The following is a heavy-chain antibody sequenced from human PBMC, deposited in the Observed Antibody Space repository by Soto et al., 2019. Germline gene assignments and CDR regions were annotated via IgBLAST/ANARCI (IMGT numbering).Heavy chain of an antibody. CDR1: GFTFSSYS. J-gene: IGHJ4*02. V-gene: IGHV3-48*01. CDR2: LRISDSTI. D-gene: IGHD2-2*01. Sequence: GGSLRLSCATSGFTFSSYSMNWVRQAPGKGLEWISYLRISDSTIFYADSVKGRFTISGDDSDDMTYMQMNSLKTEDTAVYYCTTDSLFTMTLVRFDLWGQGTLVTVSS. CDR3: TTDSLFTMTLVRFDL.